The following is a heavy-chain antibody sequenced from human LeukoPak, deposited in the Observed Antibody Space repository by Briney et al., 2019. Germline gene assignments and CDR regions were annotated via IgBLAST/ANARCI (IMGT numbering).Heavy chain of an antibody. Sequence: GGSLRLSCAASGFTFSSYSMNWVRQAPGKGLEWISSISSSSSYIYYADSVKGRFTISRDNAKNSLYLQMNSLRAEDTAVYYCASGVTVTGDYWGQGTLVTVSS. V-gene: IGHV3-21*01. CDR2: ISSSSSYI. CDR3: ASGVTVTGDY. D-gene: IGHD4-17*01. J-gene: IGHJ4*02. CDR1: GFTFSSYS.